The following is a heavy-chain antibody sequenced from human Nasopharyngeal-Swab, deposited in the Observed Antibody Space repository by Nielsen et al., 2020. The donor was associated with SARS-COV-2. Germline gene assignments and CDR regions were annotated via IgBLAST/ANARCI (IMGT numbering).Heavy chain of an antibody. CDR2: INQSRST. CDR1: GGSFSSHY. V-gene: IGHV4-34*01. J-gene: IGHJ6*03. D-gene: IGHD2-8*01. CDR3: ARGLSGIVPSPFLGLGPYYSYYYMDV. Sequence: SQTLSLTCVVYGGSFSSHYWGWIRQPPGKGLEWIADINQSRSTNYNPSLRSRVTISVDTSKNQFSLRLTSVTAADTAVYYCARGLSGIVPSPFLGLGPYYSYYYMDVWGKGTTVTVSS.